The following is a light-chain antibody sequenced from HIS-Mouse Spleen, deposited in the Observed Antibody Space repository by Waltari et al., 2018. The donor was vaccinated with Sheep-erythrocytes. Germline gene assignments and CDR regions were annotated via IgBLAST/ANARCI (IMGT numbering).Light chain of an antibody. V-gene: IGLV2-11*01. J-gene: IGLJ1*01. CDR3: CSYAGSYNHV. CDR2: DVS. CDR1: SSDVGGYNY. Sequence: QSALTQPRSVSGSPGPSVTISCTGTSSDVGGYNYVSWYQQHPGKAPNLMIYDVSKRPSGVPDRFSGSKSGNTASLTISGLQAEDEADYYCCSYAGSYNHVFGTGTKVTVL.